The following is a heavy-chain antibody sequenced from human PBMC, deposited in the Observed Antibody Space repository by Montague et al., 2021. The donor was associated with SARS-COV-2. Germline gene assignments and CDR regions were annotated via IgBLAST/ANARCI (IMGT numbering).Heavy chain of an antibody. CDR1: GGSISSYY. J-gene: IGHJ2*01. V-gene: IGHV4-4*07. CDR2: IYTSGST. D-gene: IGHD3-3*01. CDR3: ARGLDYYDFWSGYYPAYWYFDL. Sequence: SETLSLTCTVSGGSISSYYWSWIRQPAGKGLEWIGRIYTSGSTNYNPSLKSRVTMSVDTSKNQFSLKLSSVTAADTAVYYCARGLDYYDFWSGYYPAYWYFDLWGRGTLSLSPQ.